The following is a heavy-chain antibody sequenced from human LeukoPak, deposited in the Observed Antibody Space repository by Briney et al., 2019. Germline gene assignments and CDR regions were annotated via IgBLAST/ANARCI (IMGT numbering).Heavy chain of an antibody. CDR1: GYTFSDYY. J-gene: IGHJ4*02. Sequence: ASVKVSCKASGYTFSDYYIHWVRQAPGRGLEWVGWINSKTGDTSYAQNFQGRVTVTRDTSISTAYMELSRLRSDDTAVYYCARDRLHVFDYWGQGSLVTVSS. CDR2: INSKTGDT. V-gene: IGHV1-2*02. D-gene: IGHD4-11*01. CDR3: ARDRLHVFDY.